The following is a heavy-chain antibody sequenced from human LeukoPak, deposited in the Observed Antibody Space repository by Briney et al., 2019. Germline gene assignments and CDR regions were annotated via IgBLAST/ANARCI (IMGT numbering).Heavy chain of an antibody. CDR2: ISGSGGST. CDR1: EFTFSNFA. D-gene: IGHD3-9*01. J-gene: IGHJ4*02. V-gene: IGHV3-23*01. CDR3: AKEAAPTYYDILTGYYPLDY. Sequence: GGSLRLSCAASEFTFSNFAMSWVRQAPGKGLEWVSAISGSGGSTYYADSVKGRFTISRDNSKNTLYLQMNSLRAEDTAVYYCAKEAAPTYYDILTGYYPLDYWGQGTLVTVSS.